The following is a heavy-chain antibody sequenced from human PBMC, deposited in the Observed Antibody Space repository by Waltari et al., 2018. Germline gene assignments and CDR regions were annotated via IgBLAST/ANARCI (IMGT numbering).Heavy chain of an antibody. J-gene: IGHJ3*01. D-gene: IGHD3-10*01. V-gene: IGHV5-51*03. CDR3: ARPRRGRDAFDV. CDR2: IWPDDSDT. Sequence: EVQLVQSGPEVKKSGESLSISCQVSGYSFISYWIAWVRQMPGKGLEYMGIIWPDDSDTRYSPSVQGQVIISVDKSIGTAYLQLNTLKASDTAMYYCARPRRGRDAFDVWGPGTMVTVS. CDR1: GYSFISYW.